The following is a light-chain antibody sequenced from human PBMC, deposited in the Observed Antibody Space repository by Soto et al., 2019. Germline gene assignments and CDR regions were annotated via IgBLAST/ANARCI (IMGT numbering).Light chain of an antibody. CDR1: QGVSDG. Sequence: DIQMTQSPASVSASVGDSVSITCLASQGVSDGVAWYQQKPGEAPKLLIYGSSSLLSGVPSRCSGTRSGTDFTITIGRLQPEDFATYYCQQANSYPWTFGQGTKVDIK. J-gene: IGKJ1*01. V-gene: IGKV1-12*01. CDR2: GSS. CDR3: QQANSYPWT.